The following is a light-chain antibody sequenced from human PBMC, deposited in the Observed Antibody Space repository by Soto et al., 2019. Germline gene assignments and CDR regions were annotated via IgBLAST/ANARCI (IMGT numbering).Light chain of an antibody. J-gene: IGKJ4*01. Sequence: DIVMTQSPDSLAVSLGERATINYKSSQSVLSSSNNENYLAWYQQKPGQPPKLLIYWASTRESGVPDRFSGSGSGTDFTLTISSLQAEDVAVYFCQQYFSTPLTFGGGTKVEIK. CDR2: WAS. CDR1: QSVLSSSNNENY. CDR3: QQYFSTPLT. V-gene: IGKV4-1*01.